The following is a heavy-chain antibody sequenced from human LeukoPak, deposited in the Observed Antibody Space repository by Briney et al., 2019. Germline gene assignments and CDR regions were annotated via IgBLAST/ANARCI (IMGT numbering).Heavy chain of an antibody. CDR1: GFTFDDYG. CDR2: INWNGGST. V-gene: IGHV3-20*04. D-gene: IGHD1-7*01. J-gene: IGHJ4*02. CDR3: ARRPLTGTTGHIDY. Sequence: GGSLRLSCAASGFTFDDYGMSWVRQAPGKGLEWVSGINWNGGSTGYADSVKGRFTISRDNAKNSLHLQMNSLRAEDTALYYCARRPLTGTTGHIDYWGQGTLVTVSS.